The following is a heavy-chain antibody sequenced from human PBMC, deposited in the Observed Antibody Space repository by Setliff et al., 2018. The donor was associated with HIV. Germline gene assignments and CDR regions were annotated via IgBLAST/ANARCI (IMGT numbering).Heavy chain of an antibody. J-gene: IGHJ4*02. D-gene: IGHD4-4*01. Sequence: KPSETLSLTCTVSGGSLIGYYWSWIRQSPGKGLEWIGSIYYTEITNYNPSLKSRVTISVDTSKNQFSLTLTSMTAADTAVYYCAREPDSIPYDYWGQGTLGTVSS. CDR1: GGSLIGYY. V-gene: IGHV4-59*01. CDR3: AREPDSIPYDY. CDR2: IYYTEIT.